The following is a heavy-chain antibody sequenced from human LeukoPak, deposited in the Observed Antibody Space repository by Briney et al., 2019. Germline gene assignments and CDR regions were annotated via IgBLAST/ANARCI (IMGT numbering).Heavy chain of an antibody. CDR1: GFTFSNAW. CDR2: IKGNADGRTT. V-gene: IGHV3-15*07. Sequence: GGSLRLSCVASGFTFSNAWMNWVRQAPGKGLEWVGRIKGNADGRTTEYAAPVRGRFTMSRDDSKNTLYLQINSLKTEDTAVYYCTARGPDSGSSVAYRGQGTLVTVSS. CDR3: TARGPDSGSSVAY. J-gene: IGHJ4*02. D-gene: IGHD3-22*01.